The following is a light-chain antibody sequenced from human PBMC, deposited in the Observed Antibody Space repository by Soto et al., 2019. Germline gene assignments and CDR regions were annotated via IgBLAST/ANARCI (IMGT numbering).Light chain of an antibody. Sequence: DIQMTQSPSTLSGSVGDRVTITRRASQTISSWLAWYQQKPGKPTKLMIYAASSLQSGVPSRFSGSGAGTEFTLTISSLQPEDFATYYCQQSYSTPPWTFGQGTKVDIK. CDR1: QTISSW. CDR2: AAS. V-gene: IGKV1-39*01. CDR3: QQSYSTPPWT. J-gene: IGKJ1*01.